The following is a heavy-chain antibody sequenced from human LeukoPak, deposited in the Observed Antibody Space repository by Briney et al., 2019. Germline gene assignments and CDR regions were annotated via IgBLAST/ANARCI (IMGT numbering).Heavy chain of an antibody. J-gene: IGHJ6*03. V-gene: IGHV3-30*01. D-gene: IGHD2-2*01. CDR3: ARDGIVVVPAAMYYYYYYMDV. CDR1: GFTFSSYA. CDR2: ISYDGSNK. Sequence: GRSLRLSCAASGFTFSSYAMHWVRQAPGKGLEWVAVISYDGSNKYYADSVKGRFTISRDNSKNTLYLQMNSLRAEDTAVYYCARDGIVVVPAAMYYYYYYMDVWGKGTTVTVSS.